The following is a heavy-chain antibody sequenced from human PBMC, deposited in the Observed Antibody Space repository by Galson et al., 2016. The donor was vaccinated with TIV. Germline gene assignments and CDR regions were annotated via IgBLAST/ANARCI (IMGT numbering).Heavy chain of an antibody. J-gene: IGHJ4*02. CDR2: INTNTGNP. Sequence: SVKVSCKASEYTFTNYVMNWVRQAPGQGLEWMEWINTNTGNPTYAQGFTGRFVFSLDTSVSTAYLQISSLKAEDTAVYYCASPPAYCSSSSCYYSFEYWGQGTLVTVSS. V-gene: IGHV7-4-1*02. D-gene: IGHD2-2*01. CDR3: ASPPAYCSSSSCYYSFEY. CDR1: EYTFTNYV.